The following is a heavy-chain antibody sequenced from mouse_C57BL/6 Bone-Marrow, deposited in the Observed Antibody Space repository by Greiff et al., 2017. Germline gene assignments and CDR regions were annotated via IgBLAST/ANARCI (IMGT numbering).Heavy chain of an antibody. J-gene: IGHJ4*01. V-gene: IGHV1-54*01. D-gene: IGHD2-4*01. Sequence: VQLQESGAELVRPGPSVTVSCKASGYAFTNSLIEWVKQRPRQGLEWFGVINTGSGSTNYNEQFKGKAKLTADKSYSTAYMQRSSLTSEYSAVYFCARPYDYLCARDYWGQGTSVTVSS. CDR3: ARPYDYLCARDY. CDR2: INTGSGST. CDR1: GYAFTNSL.